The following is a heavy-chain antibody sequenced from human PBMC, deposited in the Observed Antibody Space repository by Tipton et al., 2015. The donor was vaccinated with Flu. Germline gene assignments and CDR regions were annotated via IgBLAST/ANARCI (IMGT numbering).Heavy chain of an antibody. D-gene: IGHD3-3*01. CDR2: IYYSGST. CDR1: GGSISSYY. CDR3: ARVGDLWSGTNYGLDV. Sequence: GLVKPSETLSVTCTVSGGSISSYYWSWIRQPPGKGLEWIGYIYYSGSTNYNPSLKSRVTISVDTSKNQFSLKLCSVTAADTAVYYCARVGDLWSGTNYGLDVWGQGTTVTVSS. V-gene: IGHV4-59*01. J-gene: IGHJ6*02.